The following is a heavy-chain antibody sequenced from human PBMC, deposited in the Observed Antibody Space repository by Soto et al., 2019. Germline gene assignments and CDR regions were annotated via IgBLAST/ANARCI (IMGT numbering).Heavy chain of an antibody. J-gene: IGHJ5*02. CDR2: MNPKSGNT. CDR1: GYTFTSYD. D-gene: IGHD5-12*01. CDR3: APMTSGYGWFDP. Sequence: QVQLVQSGAEVKKPGASVKVSCKASGYTFTSYDINWVRQATGQGLEWMGWMNPKSGNTGYAQKFQGRVTMTRNISISTAYMELSSLRSEDTAVYYCAPMTSGYGWFDPWGQGTLVTVSS. V-gene: IGHV1-8*01.